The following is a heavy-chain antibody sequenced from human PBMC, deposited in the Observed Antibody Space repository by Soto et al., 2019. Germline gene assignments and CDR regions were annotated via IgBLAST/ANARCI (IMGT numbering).Heavy chain of an antibody. Sequence: QVQLQESGPGLVEASETLSLTCTVSGGSLGSYYWSWIRQPPGKGLEWIGYVFYTGRANYNASLKSRVSISLDTSNYQFSLKLSSVTAADTAVYYCARGRADSAGSSLGRRMDVWGQGTTVTVAS. D-gene: IGHD3-10*01. V-gene: IGHV4-59*01. CDR1: GGSLGSYY. CDR3: ARGRADSAGSSLGRRMDV. CDR2: VFYTGRA. J-gene: IGHJ6*02.